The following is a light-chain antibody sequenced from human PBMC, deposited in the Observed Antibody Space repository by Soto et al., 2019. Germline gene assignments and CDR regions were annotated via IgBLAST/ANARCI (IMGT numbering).Light chain of an antibody. CDR3: QQRSHLPPT. CDR1: LSVSSY. Sequence: EIVLTQSPATLSLSPGERATLSCMAILSVSSYLAWYQHKPGQAPRLLIYDASNRATGIPARFSGSGSGTDFTRTISILEHEDIAGYYFQQRSHLPPTFGQQNQLHIK. J-gene: IGKJ2*01. CDR2: DAS. V-gene: IGKV3-11*01.